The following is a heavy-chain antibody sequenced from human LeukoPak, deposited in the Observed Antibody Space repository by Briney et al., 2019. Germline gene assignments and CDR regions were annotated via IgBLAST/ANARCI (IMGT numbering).Heavy chain of an antibody. CDR2: ISTSSSYI. D-gene: IGHD3-10*01. CDR3: ARFATYGSGTYAFDY. CDR1: GFTFSSYS. J-gene: IGHJ4*02. V-gene: IGHV3-21*01. Sequence: GGSLRLSCAASGFTFSSYSMNWVRQAPGKGLEWVSSISTSSSYIYYADSVKGRFTISRDNAKNSLYLQMNSLRAEDTAVYCCARFATYGSGTYAFDYWGQGTLVTVSS.